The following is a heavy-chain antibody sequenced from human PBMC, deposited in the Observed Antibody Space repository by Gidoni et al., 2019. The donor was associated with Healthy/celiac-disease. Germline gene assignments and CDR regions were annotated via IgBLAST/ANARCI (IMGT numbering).Heavy chain of an antibody. D-gene: IGHD1-26*01. CDR2: IKQDGSEK. Sequence: EVQLVESGGGLVQPGGSLRLSCAASGFTFSSYWMSWVRQAPGKGLEWVANIKQDGSEKYYVDSVKGRFTISRDNAKNSLYLQMNSLRAEDTAVYYCASGGVAPWGDAFDIWGQGTMVTVSS. V-gene: IGHV3-7*01. CDR1: GFTFSSYW. J-gene: IGHJ3*02. CDR3: ASGGVAPWGDAFDI.